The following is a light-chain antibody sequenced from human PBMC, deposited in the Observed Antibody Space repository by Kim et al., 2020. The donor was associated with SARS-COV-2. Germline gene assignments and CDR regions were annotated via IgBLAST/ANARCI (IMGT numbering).Light chain of an antibody. CDR3: CSYAGSYV. V-gene: IGLV2-11*01. CDR1: SSDVGGYNY. J-gene: IGLJ1*01. CDR2: DVS. Sequence: PGTSVTSSCTGTSSDVGGYNYVSWYQQHPGKAPKLMIYDVSKRPSGVPDRFSGSKSGNTASLTISGLQAEDEADYYCCSYAGSYVFGTGTKVTVL.